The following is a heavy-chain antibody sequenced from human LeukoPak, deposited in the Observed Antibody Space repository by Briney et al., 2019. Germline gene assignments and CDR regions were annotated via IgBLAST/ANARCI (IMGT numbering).Heavy chain of an antibody. Sequence: GASVKVSCKASGYTFISYDINWVRQATGQGLEWMGGIIPIFGTANYAQKFQGRVTIPADESTSTAYMELSSLKSEDTAVYYCARGIAVTGLYYFDYWGQGTLVTVSS. CDR3: ARGIAVTGLYYFDY. CDR2: IIPIFGTA. J-gene: IGHJ4*02. CDR1: GYTFISYD. D-gene: IGHD6-19*01. V-gene: IGHV1-69*13.